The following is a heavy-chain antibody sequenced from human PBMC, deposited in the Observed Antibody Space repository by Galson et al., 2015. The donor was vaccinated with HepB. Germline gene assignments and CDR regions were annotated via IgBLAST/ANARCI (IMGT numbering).Heavy chain of an antibody. J-gene: IGHJ5*02. V-gene: IGHV3-23*01. CDR3: AKDKVGYYGSGTSFDP. CDR1: GFTFSSYA. D-gene: IGHD3-10*01. Sequence: SLRLSCAASGFTFSSYAMSWVRQAPGKGLEWVSAISGSGGSTYYADSVKGRFTISRDNSKNTLYLQMNSLRAEDTAVYYCAKDKVGYYGSGTSFDPWGQGTLVTVSS. CDR2: ISGSGGST.